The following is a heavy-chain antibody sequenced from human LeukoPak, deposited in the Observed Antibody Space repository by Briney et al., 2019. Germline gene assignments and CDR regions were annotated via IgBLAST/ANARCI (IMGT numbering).Heavy chain of an antibody. V-gene: IGHV4-39*01. J-gene: IGHJ4*02. D-gene: IGHD2-15*01. CDR3: ARQPRYCSGGSCYHFDY. Sequence: SETLSLTCNVSGGSISSSSYYWGWIRQPPGKGLEWIGTIYYSGSTYYNPSLKSRATISVDTSKNQFSLKLSSVTAADTAVYYCARQPRYCSGGSCYHFDYWGQGTLVTVSS. CDR1: GGSISSSSYY. CDR2: IYYSGST.